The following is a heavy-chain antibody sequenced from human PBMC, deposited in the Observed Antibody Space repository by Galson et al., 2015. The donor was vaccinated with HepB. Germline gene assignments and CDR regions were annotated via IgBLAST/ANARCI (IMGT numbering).Heavy chain of an antibody. CDR3: VRDSYLSFDC. CDR2: VSTDGSET. Sequence: SLRLSCAASGFYLSGHGMHWVRQAPGEGLVWGSYVSTDGSETTYANSVKGRFTISRDNAKNMLYLQMNSLRAEDTAVYYCVRDSYLSFDCWGQGTLVTVSS. V-gene: IGHV3-74*01. D-gene: IGHD3-10*01. J-gene: IGHJ4*02. CDR1: GFYLSGHG.